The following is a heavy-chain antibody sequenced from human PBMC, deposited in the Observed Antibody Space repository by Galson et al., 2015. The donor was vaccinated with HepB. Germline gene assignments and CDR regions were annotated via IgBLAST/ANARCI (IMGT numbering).Heavy chain of an antibody. CDR3: ARDGTVTYLFDY. CDR1: GYTFTGYY. Sequence: SVKVSCKASGYTFTGYYMHWVRQAPGQGLEWMGRINPNSGGTNYAQKFQGRVTMTRDTSISTAYMELSRLRSDDTAVYYCARDGTVTYLFDYWGQGTLVTVSS. J-gene: IGHJ4*02. CDR2: INPNSGGT. D-gene: IGHD4-17*01. V-gene: IGHV1-2*06.